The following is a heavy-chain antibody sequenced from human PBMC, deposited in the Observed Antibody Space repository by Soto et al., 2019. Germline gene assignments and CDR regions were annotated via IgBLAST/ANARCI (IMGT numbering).Heavy chain of an antibody. J-gene: IGHJ4*02. CDR2: IYYSGST. D-gene: IGHD2-2*01. Sequence: PSETLSLTCTVSGGSISGTYWSWIRQPPGKGLEWIGYIYYSGSTNCNPSLKSRVTISIDTSKNQFSLKLSSVTAADTAVYYCARGVLVGYFDDWGQRPLVPAPS. CDR3: ARGVLVGYFDD. CDR1: GGSISGTY. V-gene: IGHV4-59*01.